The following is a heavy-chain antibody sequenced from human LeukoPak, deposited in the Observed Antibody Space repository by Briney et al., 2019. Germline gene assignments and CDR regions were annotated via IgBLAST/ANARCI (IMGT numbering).Heavy chain of an antibody. J-gene: IGHJ3*02. CDR3: ARRDSSGWESVFDI. D-gene: IGHD6-25*01. V-gene: IGHV4-39*01. Sequence: PSETLSLTCTVSGGSISSSSYYRVWIRQPPGKGLEWIGSIYYSGSTYYNPSLKSRVTMSVDTSKNQFSLKLSSVTAADTAVYYCARRDSSGWESVFDIWGQGTMVTVSS. CDR2: IYYSGST. CDR1: GGSISSSSYY.